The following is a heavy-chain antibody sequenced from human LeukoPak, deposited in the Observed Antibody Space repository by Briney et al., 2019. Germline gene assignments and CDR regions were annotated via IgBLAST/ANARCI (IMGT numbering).Heavy chain of an antibody. D-gene: IGHD6-13*01. J-gene: IGHJ4*02. CDR3: ARVSPYSSSWYWEDY. CDR2: INPNSGGT. V-gene: IGHV1-2*02. Sequence: ASVKVPCKASGYTFTGYYMHWVRQAPGQGLEWMGWINPNSGGTNYAQKFQGRVTMTRDTSISTAYMELSRLRSDDTAVYYCARVSPYSSSWYWEDYWGQGTLVTVSS. CDR1: GYTFTGYY.